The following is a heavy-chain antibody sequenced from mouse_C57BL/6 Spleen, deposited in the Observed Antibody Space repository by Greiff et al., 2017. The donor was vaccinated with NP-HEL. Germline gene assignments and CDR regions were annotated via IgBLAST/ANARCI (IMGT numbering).Heavy chain of an antibody. CDR2: IDPEDGDT. CDR1: GFNIKDYY. J-gene: IGHJ1*03. Sequence: VQLQQSGAELVRPGASVKLSCTASGFNIKDYYMHWVKQRPEQGLEWIGRIDPEDGDTEYTPKFQGKATMTADTSSNTAYLQLSSLTSEDTAVYYCTTPFYYYGSQSWYFDVWGTGTTVTVSS. V-gene: IGHV14-1*01. CDR3: TTPFYYYGSQSWYFDV. D-gene: IGHD1-1*01.